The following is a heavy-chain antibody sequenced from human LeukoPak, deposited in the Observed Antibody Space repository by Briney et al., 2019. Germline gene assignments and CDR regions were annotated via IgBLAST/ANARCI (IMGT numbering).Heavy chain of an antibody. J-gene: IGHJ4*02. CDR3: ARRLHGAWFGDLPHPLGY. CDR1: GYTFTSYA. D-gene: IGHD3-10*01. V-gene: IGHV7-4-1*02. CDR2: INTNTGNP. Sequence: ASVKVSCKASGYTFTSYAMNWVRQAPGQGLEWMGWINTNTGNPTYAQGFTGRFVFSLDTSVSTAYLQISSLKAEDTAVYYCARRLHGAWFGDLPHPLGYWGQGTLVTVSS.